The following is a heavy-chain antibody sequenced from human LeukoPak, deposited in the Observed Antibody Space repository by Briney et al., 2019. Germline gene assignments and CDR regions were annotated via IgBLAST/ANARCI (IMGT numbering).Heavy chain of an antibody. Sequence: PSETLSLTCAVYGVSFSGYYWSWIRQPPGKGLEWIGEINHSGSTNYNPSLKSRVTISVDTSKNQFSLKLSSVTAADTAVYYWARGFQQLAPYFDCWGQGTLVTVSS. V-gene: IGHV4-34*01. CDR3: ARGFQQLAPYFDC. D-gene: IGHD6-13*01. CDR1: GVSFSGYY. CDR2: INHSGST. J-gene: IGHJ4*02.